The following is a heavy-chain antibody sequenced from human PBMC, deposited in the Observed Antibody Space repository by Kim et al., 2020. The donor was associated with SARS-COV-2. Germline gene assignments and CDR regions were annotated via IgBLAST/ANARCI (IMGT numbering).Heavy chain of an antibody. Sequence: GGSLRLSCAASGFTFSSYSMNWVRQAPGKGLEWVSSISSSSSYIYYADSVKGRFTISRDNAKNSLYLQMNSLRAEDTAVYYCARGSPSAMIVVVIPDYWGQGTLVTVSS. V-gene: IGHV3-21*01. CDR1: GFTFSSYS. CDR3: ARGSPSAMIVVVIPDY. D-gene: IGHD3-22*01. CDR2: ISSSSSYI. J-gene: IGHJ4*02.